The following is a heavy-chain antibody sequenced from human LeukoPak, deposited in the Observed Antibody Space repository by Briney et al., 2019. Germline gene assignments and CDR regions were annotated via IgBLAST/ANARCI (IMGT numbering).Heavy chain of an antibody. CDR2: ISGYNGNT. V-gene: IGHV1-18*04. CDR3: ARDLKRGYSSGRYSWGTGSSNDY. Sequence: ASVTVSCKASGYTFTEYYMHWVRQAPGQGLEWMGWISGYNGNTNYAQQKLQGRVTMTTDTSTSTAYMELRSLRSDDTAVYYCARDLKRGYSSGRYSWGTGSSNDYWGQGTLVTVSS. J-gene: IGHJ4*02. CDR1: GYTFTEYY. D-gene: IGHD6-19*01.